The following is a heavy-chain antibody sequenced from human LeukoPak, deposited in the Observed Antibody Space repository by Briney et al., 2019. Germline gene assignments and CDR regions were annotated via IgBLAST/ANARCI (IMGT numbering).Heavy chain of an antibody. Sequence: PGGSLRLSCAASGFTFSSYAMSWVRQAPGKGLEWVSAISGSGGSTYYADSVKGRFTISRDNSKNTLYLQMNSLRAEDTAVYYCAKYAHFGRNAGVFYFDYWGQGTLVTVSS. J-gene: IGHJ4*02. CDR1: GFTFSSYA. CDR2: ISGSGGST. CDR3: AKYAHFGRNAGVFYFDY. D-gene: IGHD3-3*01. V-gene: IGHV3-23*01.